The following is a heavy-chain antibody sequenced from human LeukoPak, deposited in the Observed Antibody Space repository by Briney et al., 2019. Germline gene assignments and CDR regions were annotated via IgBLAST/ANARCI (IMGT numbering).Heavy chain of an antibody. D-gene: IGHD5-24*01. CDR3: ARAVRDGYNSAFDI. CDR1: GYTFTNYY. J-gene: IGHJ3*02. V-gene: IGHV1-46*01. Sequence: ASVTVSCTASGYTFTNYYMHRVRQAPGQGFEWMGIINPSGGSTSYAQKFQGRVTMTRDTSTSTVYMELSSLRSEDTAVYYCARAVRDGYNSAFDIWGQGTMVTVSS. CDR2: INPSGGST.